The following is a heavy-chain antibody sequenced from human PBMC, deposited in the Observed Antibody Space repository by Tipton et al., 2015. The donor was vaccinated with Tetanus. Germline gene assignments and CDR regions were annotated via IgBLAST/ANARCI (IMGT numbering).Heavy chain of an antibody. CDR1: GGSIGGYY. CDR2: IYYSGST. CDR3: ARAGGGSWGNFDY. Sequence: GLVKPSETLSLNCSVSGGSIGGYYWTWIRQPPGKGLEWIGYIYYSGSTNYNPSLKSRVTISVDTSKNQFSLKLSSVTAADTAVYYCARAGGGSWGNFDYWGQGTLVTVSS. D-gene: IGHD6-13*01. J-gene: IGHJ4*02. V-gene: IGHV4-59*01.